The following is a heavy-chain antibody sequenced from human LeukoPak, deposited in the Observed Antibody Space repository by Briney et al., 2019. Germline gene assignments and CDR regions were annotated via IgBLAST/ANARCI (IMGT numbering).Heavy chain of an antibody. CDR2: INPNSGGT. J-gene: IGHJ4*02. D-gene: IGHD2-15*01. CDR1: GYTFTSYY. Sequence: ASVKVSCKASGYTFTSYYMHWVRQAPGQGLEWMGWINPNSGGTNYAQKFQGRVTMTRDMSTSTVYMELSSLRSEDTAVYYCARTVVAANECLDYWGQGTLVTVSS. V-gene: IGHV1-2*02. CDR3: ARTVVAANECLDY.